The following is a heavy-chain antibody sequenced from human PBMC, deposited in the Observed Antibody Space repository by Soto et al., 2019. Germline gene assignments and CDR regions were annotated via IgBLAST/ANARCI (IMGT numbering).Heavy chain of an antibody. CDR3: AKVPYSASSGRTLDY. Sequence: PGGSLRLSCAASGFTFSNYAMSWVRQAPGKGLAWVSAISGSGGSTYYADSVKGRFTISRDNSKNTLFLQMNTLRAEDTAVYYCAKVPYSASSGRTLDYWGQGTLVTVSS. V-gene: IGHV3-23*01. J-gene: IGHJ4*02. CDR1: GFTFSNYA. D-gene: IGHD3-22*01. CDR2: ISGSGGST.